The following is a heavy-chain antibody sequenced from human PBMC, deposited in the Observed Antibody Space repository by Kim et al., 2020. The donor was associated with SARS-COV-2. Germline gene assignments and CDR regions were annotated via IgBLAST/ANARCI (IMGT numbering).Heavy chain of an antibody. Sequence: YYPGSVKGRFTISRENAKNSLYLQMNSLRAGDTAVYYCARGWRSGYYFDYWGQGTLVTVSS. CDR3: ARGWRSGYYFDY. D-gene: IGHD3-22*01. J-gene: IGHJ4*02. V-gene: IGHV3-13*01.